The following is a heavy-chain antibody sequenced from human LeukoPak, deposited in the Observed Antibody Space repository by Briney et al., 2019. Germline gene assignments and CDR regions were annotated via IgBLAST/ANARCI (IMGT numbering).Heavy chain of an antibody. Sequence: PSETLSLTCTVSGGSISTYYWSWIRQPAGKGLEWIGRIYTSGSTNYNPSSKSRVTMSVDTSKNQFSLKLSSVTAADTAIYFCARDRNYDHAFDIWGQGTMVTVSS. CDR2: IYTSGST. V-gene: IGHV4-4*07. CDR1: GGSISTYY. CDR3: ARDRNYDHAFDI. J-gene: IGHJ3*02. D-gene: IGHD3-22*01.